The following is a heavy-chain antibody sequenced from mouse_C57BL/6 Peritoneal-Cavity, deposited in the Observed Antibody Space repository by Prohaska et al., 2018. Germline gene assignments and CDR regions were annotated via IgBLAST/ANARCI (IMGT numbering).Heavy chain of an antibody. Sequence: MSCKASGYTFTSYTMHWVKQRPGQGQERIGYINPISGYTKYNQKCKDKATLTADKSSSTAYMQLSSLTSEDSAVYYCARSDITSVVADYWGQGTTPTVSS. CDR3: ARSDITSVVADY. CDR1: GYTFTSYT. V-gene: IGHV1-4*01. D-gene: IGHD1-1*01. CDR2: INPISGYT. J-gene: IGHJ2*01.